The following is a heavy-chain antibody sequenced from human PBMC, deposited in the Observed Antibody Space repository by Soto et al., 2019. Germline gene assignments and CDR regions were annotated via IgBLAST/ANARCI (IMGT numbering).Heavy chain of an antibody. D-gene: IGHD5-18*01. CDR2: ISAYNGNT. CDR1: GYTFTSYG. Sequence: ASVKVSCKASGYTFTSYGISWVRQAPGQGLEWMGWISAYNGNTNYAQKLQGRVTMTTDTSTSTAYMELRSLRSDDTAVYYCARRLIRGGDPAMVTPDYWGEGTLVTV. J-gene: IGHJ4*02. CDR3: ARRLIRGGDPAMVTPDY. V-gene: IGHV1-18*01.